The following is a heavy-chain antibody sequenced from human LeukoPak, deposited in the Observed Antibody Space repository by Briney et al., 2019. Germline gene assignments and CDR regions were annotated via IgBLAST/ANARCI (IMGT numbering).Heavy chain of an antibody. Sequence: PSETLSLTCTVSGGSISSYYWSWIRQPPGTGLEWIGYIYYSGSTNYNPSLKSRVTISVDTSKNQFSLKLSSVTAADTAVYYCARDDYYDSSGYYSAFDIWGQGTMVTVSS. CDR3: ARDDYYDSSGYYSAFDI. J-gene: IGHJ3*02. V-gene: IGHV4-59*01. CDR1: GGSISSYY. D-gene: IGHD3-22*01. CDR2: IYYSGST.